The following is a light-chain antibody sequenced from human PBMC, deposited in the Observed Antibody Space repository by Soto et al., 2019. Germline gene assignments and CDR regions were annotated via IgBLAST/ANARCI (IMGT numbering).Light chain of an antibody. CDR2: EVN. CDR3: CSYAGSSTLV. V-gene: IGLV2-23*02. Sequence: QPALTQPASVSGSPGQSITISCAGTSSDVETSNIVSWYQHHPGKAPKVIIYEVNKRPSGVSDRFSGSRSGNTASLTISGLQAEDEADYYCCSYAGSSTLVIGGGTKLTVL. J-gene: IGLJ2*01. CDR1: SSDVETSNI.